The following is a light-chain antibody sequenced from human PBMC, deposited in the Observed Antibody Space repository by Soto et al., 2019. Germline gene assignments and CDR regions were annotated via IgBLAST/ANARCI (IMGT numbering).Light chain of an antibody. V-gene: IGKV3-11*01. CDR2: DAS. Sequence: EIVLTQSPATLSLSPGERATLSCRASQSVSSYLAWYQQKPGQAPRLLIYDASNRATGIPARFSGSGSGTDFTLTISSLEPEDVAFYYCQQRSNCPLTFGGGTNVEIK. CDR3: QQRSNCPLT. J-gene: IGKJ4*01. CDR1: QSVSSY.